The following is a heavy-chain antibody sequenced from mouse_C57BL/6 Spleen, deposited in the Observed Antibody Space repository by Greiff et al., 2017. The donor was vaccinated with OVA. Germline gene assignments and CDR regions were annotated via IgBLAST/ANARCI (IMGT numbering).Heavy chain of an antibody. J-gene: IGHJ1*03. CDR1: GFNIKGYY. D-gene: IGHD1-1*01. Sequence: EVQLQQSGAELVKPGASVKLSCTASGFNIKGYYMHWVKQRPEQGLEWIGRIDPEDGETKYAPKFQGKATITADTSSNTAYLQLSSLTSEDTAVYYCARRYCGSSYDGYWYFDVWGTGTTVTVSS. CDR3: ARRYCGSSYDGYWYFDV. V-gene: IGHV14-2*01. CDR2: IDPEDGET.